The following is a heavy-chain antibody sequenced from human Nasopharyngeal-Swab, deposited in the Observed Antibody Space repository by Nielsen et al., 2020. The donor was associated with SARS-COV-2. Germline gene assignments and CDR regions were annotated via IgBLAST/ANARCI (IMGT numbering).Heavy chain of an antibody. V-gene: IGHV4-59*13. Sequence: SETLSLTCTVSAGSISSYYWSWIRPPPGKGLEWIGYIYYSGSTNYNPSLKSRVTISVDTSKNQFSLKLSSVTAADTAVYYCARGDYYDSTFDYWGQGTLVTVSS. J-gene: IGHJ4*02. CDR1: AGSISSYY. CDR3: ARGDYYDSTFDY. CDR2: IYYSGST. D-gene: IGHD3-22*01.